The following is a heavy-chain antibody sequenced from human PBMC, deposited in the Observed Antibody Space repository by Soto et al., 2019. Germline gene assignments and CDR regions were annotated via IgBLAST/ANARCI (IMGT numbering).Heavy chain of an antibody. D-gene: IGHD3-10*01. CDR1: GFTFSSYA. V-gene: IGHV3-23*01. Sequence: SLXLSCAASGFTFSSYAMSWVRQAPGKGLEWVSAISGSGVSTYYADSVKGRFTISRDNSKNTLYLQMNSLRAEDTAVYYCAKGWGGVRGAYDPWGQGTLVTVSS. CDR3: AKGWGGVRGAYDP. J-gene: IGHJ5*02. CDR2: ISGSGVST.